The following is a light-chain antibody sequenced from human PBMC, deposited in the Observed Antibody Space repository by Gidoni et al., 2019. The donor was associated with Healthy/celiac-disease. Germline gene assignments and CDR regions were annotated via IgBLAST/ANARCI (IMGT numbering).Light chain of an antibody. Sequence: SYELPQPPSVSVSPGQTASLPCSGDKLGDKYACWYQQKPGQSPVLVIYQDSKRPSGIPERFSGSNSRNTATLTISGTQAMDEADYYCQAWDSSTVVFGGGTKLTVL. CDR1: KLGDKY. J-gene: IGLJ2*01. V-gene: IGLV3-1*01. CDR3: QAWDSSTVV. CDR2: QDS.